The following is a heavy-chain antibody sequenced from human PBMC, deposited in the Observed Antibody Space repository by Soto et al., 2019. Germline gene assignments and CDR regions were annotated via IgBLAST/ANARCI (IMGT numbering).Heavy chain of an antibody. V-gene: IGHV1-3*01. CDR2: INAGNGNT. J-gene: IGHJ4*02. CDR3: ARAGLLWFGELLAFDY. CDR1: GYTFTSYA. Sequence: ASVKVSCKASGYTFTSYAMHLVRQAPGQRLEWMGWINAGNGNTKYSQKFRGRVTITRDTSASTAYMELSSLRSEDTAVYYCARAGLLWFGELLAFDYWGQGTLVTVSS. D-gene: IGHD3-10*01.